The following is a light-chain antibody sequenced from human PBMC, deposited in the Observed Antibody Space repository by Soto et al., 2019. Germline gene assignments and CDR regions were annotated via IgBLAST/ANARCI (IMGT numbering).Light chain of an antibody. CDR1: QSVSNF. J-gene: IGKJ5*01. Sequence: EIVLTQSPATLSLSPGERATLSFRASQSVSNFLAWYQHKPGQAPRLLIYDASNRATGVPARFSGSGSGTDFTLTISSLEPEDFAVYYCQQRSNWPPGFGQGTRLEIK. CDR3: QQRSNWPPG. V-gene: IGKV3-11*01. CDR2: DAS.